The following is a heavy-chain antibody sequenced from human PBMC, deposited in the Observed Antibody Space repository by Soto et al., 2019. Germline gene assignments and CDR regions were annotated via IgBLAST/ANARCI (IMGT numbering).Heavy chain of an antibody. CDR2: INNDGSST. Sequence: EVQLVESGGGLVQPGGSLRLSCAASGFTFTSYWMHWVRQAPGKGLVWVSRINNDGSSTSYVDSVKGRFTISRDNAKNTLYLQMNSLRAEDTAVYYCVRVWGYTFYYHGMDVWGQGTTVTVSS. CDR3: VRVWGYTFYYHGMDV. D-gene: IGHD5-12*01. CDR1: GFTFTSYW. J-gene: IGHJ6*02. V-gene: IGHV3-74*01.